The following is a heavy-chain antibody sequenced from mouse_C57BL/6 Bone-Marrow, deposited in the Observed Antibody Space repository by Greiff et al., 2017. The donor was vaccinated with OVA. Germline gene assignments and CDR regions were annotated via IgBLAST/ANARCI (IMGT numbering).Heavy chain of an antibody. Sequence: QVQLQQPGAELVKPGASVKMSCKASGYTFTSYWITWVKQRPGQGLEWIGDIYPGSGSTNYNEKFKSKATLTVDTSSSTAYMQLSSLTSEDSAVYYWAKRGLGRDAMDDWGQGTSVTVSS. V-gene: IGHV1-55*01. CDR2: IYPGSGST. J-gene: IGHJ4*01. CDR3: AKRGLGRDAMDD. D-gene: IGHD4-1*01. CDR1: GYTFTSYW.